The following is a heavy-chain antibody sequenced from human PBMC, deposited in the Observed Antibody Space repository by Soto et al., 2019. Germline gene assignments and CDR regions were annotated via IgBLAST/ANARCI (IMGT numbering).Heavy chain of an antibody. CDR1: GCKFCRPR. D-gene: IGHD6-13*01. J-gene: IGHJ3*02. CDR2: VSSNGGST. Sequence: SLRLSCEASGCKFCRPRMHWVRQAPGKGLEYVSTVSSNGGSTYYADPVRGRFTISRDNSKNTLYLQMGSLRAEDMAVYYCARGLGSSWYYAFDIWGQGTMVTLSS. V-gene: IGHV3-64*02. CDR3: ARGLGSSWYYAFDI.